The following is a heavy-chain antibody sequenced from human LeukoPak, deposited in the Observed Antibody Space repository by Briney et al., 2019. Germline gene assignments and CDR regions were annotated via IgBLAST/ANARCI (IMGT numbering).Heavy chain of an antibody. D-gene: IGHD3-10*01. CDR1: GGSIAGYY. CDR2: IFYSGNS. J-gene: IGHJ4*02. Sequence: SSETLSLTCTVSGGSIAGYYWSWIRQPPGKGLEWIGYIFYSGNSNYNPSLKSRVTISVDTSKNQFSLNLTSVTAADTAVYFCARTGFGELPFDYWGQGTLVTVSS. V-gene: IGHV4-59*01. CDR3: ARTGFGELPFDY.